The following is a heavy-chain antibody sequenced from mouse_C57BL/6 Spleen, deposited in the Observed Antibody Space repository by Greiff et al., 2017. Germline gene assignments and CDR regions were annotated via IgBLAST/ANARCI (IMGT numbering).Heavy chain of an antibody. J-gene: IGHJ4*01. D-gene: IGHD3-2*02. CDR3: TRQAAHATDYAMDY. Sequence: EVMLVESGGGLVQPGGSMKLSCAASGFTFSDAWMDWVRQSPEKGLEWVAEIRNKANNHATYYAESVEGRFTISRDDSKSSVSLQMNSLRAEDTGIYYCTRQAAHATDYAMDYWGQGTSVTVSS. CDR2: IRNKANNHAT. CDR1: GFTFSDAW. V-gene: IGHV6-6*01.